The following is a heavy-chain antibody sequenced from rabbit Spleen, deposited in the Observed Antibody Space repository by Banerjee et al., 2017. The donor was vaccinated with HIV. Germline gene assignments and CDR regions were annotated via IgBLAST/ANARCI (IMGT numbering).Heavy chain of an antibody. Sequence: QSLEESGGGLVQPEGSLTLTCTASGFDLNNYYYMCWVRQAPGKGLEWIACIYGGGSGTPYYASWAKGRFTISKTSSTTVTLQMTSLTAADTATYFCARDGSGGISYYFNLWGQGTLVTVS. CDR3: ARDGSGGISYYFNL. D-gene: IGHD1-1*01. J-gene: IGHJ4*01. V-gene: IGHV1S40*01. CDR2: IYGGGSGTP. CDR1: GFDLNNYYY.